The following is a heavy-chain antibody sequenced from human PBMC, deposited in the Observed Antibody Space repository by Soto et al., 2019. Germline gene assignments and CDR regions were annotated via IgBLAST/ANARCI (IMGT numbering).Heavy chain of an antibody. CDR3: ARTGPYSSGNN. V-gene: IGHV4-4*02. J-gene: IGHJ4*02. CDR1: GTSVSGANW. CDR2: IHSSGNT. Sequence: QVQLQESGPGLVDPLGTLSLTCAVSGTSVSGANWWGWVRQPPGKGLEWIGEIHSSGNTDYNPSLKSRATISRDMSKNEFSLKLTSVTAADTAVYYCARTGPYSSGNNWGQGTLVTVSS. D-gene: IGHD3-22*01.